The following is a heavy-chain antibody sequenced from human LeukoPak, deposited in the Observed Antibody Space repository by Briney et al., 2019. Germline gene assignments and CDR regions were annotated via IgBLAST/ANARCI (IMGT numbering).Heavy chain of an antibody. V-gene: IGHV4-39*01. CDR1: GGSISSSSYY. D-gene: IGHD6-13*01. J-gene: IGHJ4*02. CDR2: IYYSGST. CDR3: ARGTSSSWYRWFDY. Sequence: SSETLSLTCTVSGGSISSSSYYWGWIRQPPGKGLEWIGSIYYSGSTYYNPSLKSRVTISVDTSKNQFSLRLSSVTAADPAVYYCARGTSSSWYRWFDYWGQGTLVTVSS.